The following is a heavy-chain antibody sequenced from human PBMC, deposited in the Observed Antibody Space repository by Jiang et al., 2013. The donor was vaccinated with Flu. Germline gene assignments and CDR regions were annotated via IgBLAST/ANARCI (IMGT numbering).Heavy chain of an antibody. CDR3: ARPTPGYCSTTSCYDGSFDP. V-gene: IGHV4-39*01. CDR2: IYYTGST. CDR1: GDSISTSSYT. J-gene: IGHJ5*02. D-gene: IGHD2-2*01. Sequence: KPSETLSLTCTVSGDSISTSSYTGAGSPAPRKGLEWIGSIYYTGSTYYNPSLKSRVTISVDRPKNQFSLKVTSTTAADTAVYYCARPTPGYCSTTSCYDGSFDPWGQGISVTVSS.